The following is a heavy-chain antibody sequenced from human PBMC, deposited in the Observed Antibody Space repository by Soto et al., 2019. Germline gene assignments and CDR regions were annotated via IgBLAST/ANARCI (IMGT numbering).Heavy chain of an antibody. D-gene: IGHD4-4*01. V-gene: IGHV2-5*01. CDR3: AHRRSLYNDYSRTPFDP. Sequence: SGPTLVNPTPTLTLTCTFSGFSLTTSGVGVGWIRQAPGKALEWLALIYWNDDKRYSPSLKNRLTITKETSKNQVVLTMTTMDPVDTATYYCAHRRSLYNDYSRTPFDPWGQGTLVTVSS. CDR1: GFSLTTSGVG. J-gene: IGHJ5*02. CDR2: IYWNDDK.